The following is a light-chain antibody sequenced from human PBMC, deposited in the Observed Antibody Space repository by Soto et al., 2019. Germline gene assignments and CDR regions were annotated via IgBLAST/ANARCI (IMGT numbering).Light chain of an antibody. CDR2: DVS. CDR1: SSDVGGYNY. Sequence: QSVLTQPRSVSGSPGQSVTISCTGTSSDVGGYNYVSWYQQHPGKAPKLMIYDVSKRPSGVPDRFSGSKSGNTASLTISGIQAADEADYYCCSYAGSYSYVFGTGTKLTVL. J-gene: IGLJ1*01. V-gene: IGLV2-11*01. CDR3: CSYAGSYSYV.